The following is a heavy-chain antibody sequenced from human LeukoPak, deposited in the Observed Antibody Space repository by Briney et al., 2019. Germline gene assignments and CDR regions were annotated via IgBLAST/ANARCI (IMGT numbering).Heavy chain of an antibody. J-gene: IGHJ3*02. Sequence: SETLSLTCTVSGGSISSYYWSWIRQPPGKGLEWIGYIYYSGSTNYNPSLKSRVTISVDTSKNQFSLKLSSVTAADTAVYYCARVNDYGGNEGGVGAFDIWGQGTMVTVSS. CDR2: IYYSGST. CDR1: GGSISSYY. D-gene: IGHD4-23*01. CDR3: ARVNDYGGNEGGVGAFDI. V-gene: IGHV4-59*01.